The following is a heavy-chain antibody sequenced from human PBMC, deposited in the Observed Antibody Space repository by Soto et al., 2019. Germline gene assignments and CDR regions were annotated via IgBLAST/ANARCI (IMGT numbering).Heavy chain of an antibody. CDR3: ARDKRDLRFLEWSYYFDY. CDR1: GFTFSSYA. J-gene: IGHJ4*02. Sequence: QVQLVESGGGVVQPGRSLRLSCAASGFTFSSYAMHWVRQAPGKGLEWVALISYDGSNKYYADSAKGRFTISRDNSKNTLYLQMNSLRAEDTAVYYCARDKRDLRFLEWSYYFDYWGQGTLVTVSS. D-gene: IGHD3-3*01. V-gene: IGHV3-30-3*01. CDR2: ISYDGSNK.